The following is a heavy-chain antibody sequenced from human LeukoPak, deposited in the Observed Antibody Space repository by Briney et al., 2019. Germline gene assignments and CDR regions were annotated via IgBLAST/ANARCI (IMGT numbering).Heavy chain of an antibody. J-gene: IGHJ3*02. Sequence: PGGSLRLSCAASGFTFSSYWVSWVRQAPGKGLEWVANIKQDGSEKYYVDSVKGRFTISRDNAKNSLYLQMNSLRAEDTAVYYCARGDYGDYTDDAFDIWGQGTMVTVSS. CDR1: GFTFSSYW. CDR3: ARGDYGDYTDDAFDI. D-gene: IGHD4-17*01. CDR2: IKQDGSEK. V-gene: IGHV3-7*04.